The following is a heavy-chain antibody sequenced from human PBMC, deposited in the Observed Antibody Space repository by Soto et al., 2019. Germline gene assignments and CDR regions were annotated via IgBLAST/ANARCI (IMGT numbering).Heavy chain of an antibody. D-gene: IGHD3-10*01. CDR2: TYYRSKWYN. V-gene: IGHV6-1*01. CDR1: GDSVSSNSAA. J-gene: IGHJ6*02. CDR3: ARDQAVGSGSYSGKYYYYGMDV. Sequence: SQTLSLTCAISGDSVSSNSAAWNWIRQSPSRGLEWLGRTYYRSKWYNDYAVSVKSRITINPDTSKNQFSLQLNSVTPEDTAVYYCARDQAVGSGSYSGKYYYYGMDVWGQGTTVTV.